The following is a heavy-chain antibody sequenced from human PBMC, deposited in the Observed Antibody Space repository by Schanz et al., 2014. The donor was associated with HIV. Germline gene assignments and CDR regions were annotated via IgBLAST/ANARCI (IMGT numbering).Heavy chain of an antibody. Sequence: QVQLVESGGGVVQPGRSLRLSCAASGFTFSNFAMHWVRQAPGKGLEWVAILWFDGSIDYYVDSVKGRFTVFRDNSKNTLYLQMNSLSPEDTAVYFCAKERWGGNIASHYYAMDVWGQGTTVTVSS. V-gene: IGHV3-33*03. CDR2: LWFDGSID. CDR3: AKERWGGNIASHYYAMDV. D-gene: IGHD2-15*01. CDR1: GFTFSNFA. J-gene: IGHJ6*02.